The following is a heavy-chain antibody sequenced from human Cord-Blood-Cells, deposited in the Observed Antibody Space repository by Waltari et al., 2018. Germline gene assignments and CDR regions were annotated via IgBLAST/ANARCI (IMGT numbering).Heavy chain of an antibody. V-gene: IGHV3-48*01. Sequence: EVQLVESGGGLVQPGGSLRLSCAASGLPFSSYSMNWVRQAPGKGLEWVSYISSSSSTIYYADSVKGRFTISRDNAKNSLYLQMNSLRAEDTAVYYCARVLTNGVDAFDIWGQGTMVTVSS. CDR2: ISSSSSTI. CDR1: GLPFSSYS. D-gene: IGHD4-17*01. J-gene: IGHJ3*02. CDR3: ARVLTNGVDAFDI.